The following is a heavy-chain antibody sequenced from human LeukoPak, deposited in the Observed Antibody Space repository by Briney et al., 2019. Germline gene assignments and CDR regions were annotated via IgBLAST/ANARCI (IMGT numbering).Heavy chain of an antibody. CDR2: TYYRSKWYN. J-gene: IGHJ5*02. CDR3: ARGRRWFDP. CDR1: GDSVSINSAA. V-gene: IGHV6-1*01. Sequence: SQTLSLTCVISGDSVSINSAAWNWIRQPPSRGLEWLGRTYYRSKWYNDYAVSVKSRITINPDTSKNQFSLQLNSVTPEDTAMYYCARGRRWFDPWGQGTLVTVSS.